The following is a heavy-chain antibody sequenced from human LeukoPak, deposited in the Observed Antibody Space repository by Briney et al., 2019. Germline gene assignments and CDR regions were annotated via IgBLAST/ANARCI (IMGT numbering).Heavy chain of an antibody. V-gene: IGHV1-18*01. CDR1: GYTFTSYG. Sequence: ASVKVSCKASGYTFTSYGISWVRQAPGQGLEWMGWISAYNGNTNYAQKLQGRVTMTTDTSTSTAYMEPRSLRSDDTAVYYCARVGTVDIVAVPHDYWGQGTLVTVSS. CDR2: ISAYNGNT. D-gene: IGHD5-12*01. CDR3: ARVGTVDIVAVPHDY. J-gene: IGHJ4*02.